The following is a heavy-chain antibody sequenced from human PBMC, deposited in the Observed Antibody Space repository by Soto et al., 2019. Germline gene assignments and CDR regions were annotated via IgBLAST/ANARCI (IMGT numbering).Heavy chain of an antibody. CDR3: ARQSLIAAAGTFFDY. V-gene: IGHV5-51*01. Sequence: GESLKISCKGSGYSFTSYWIGWVRQMPGKGLEWMGIIYPGDSDTRYSPSFQGQVTISADKSISTAYLQWSSLKASDTAMYYCARQSLIAAAGTFFDYWGQGTLVTVSS. CDR2: IYPGDSDT. J-gene: IGHJ4*02. CDR1: GYSFTSYW. D-gene: IGHD6-13*01.